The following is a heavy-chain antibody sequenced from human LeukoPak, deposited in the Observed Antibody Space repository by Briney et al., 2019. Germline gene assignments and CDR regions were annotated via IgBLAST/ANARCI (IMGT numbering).Heavy chain of an antibody. CDR3: SHRHNLGVTGPVVTFDS. V-gene: IGHV2-5*02. D-gene: IGHD2-21*02. CDR1: GFSLSTGGMG. J-gene: IGHJ5*01. Sequence: ESGPTLVNPTQTLTLTCTFSGFSLSTGGMGVGWIRQPPGKALEWLAFIFWDDNEHYSPSLKNRLTITKDTSQNQVILTMTNMDPVDTATDYCSHRHNLGVTGPVVTFDSWGQGKLVTVSS. CDR2: IFWDDNE.